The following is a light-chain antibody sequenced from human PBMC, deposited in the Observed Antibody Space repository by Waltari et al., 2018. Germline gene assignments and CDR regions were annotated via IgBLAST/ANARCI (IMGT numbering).Light chain of an antibody. CDR1: SSDVGGYNY. CDR3: CSYAGSYTFGV. Sequence: QSALTQPRSVSGSPGQSVTISCTGTSSDVGGYNYVSWYQQHPGKAPKLLIYDVSKRPPWAPDRFSGSKSGNTASLTIAGLQAEDEADYYCCSYAGSYTFGVFGGGTKLTVL. CDR2: DVS. V-gene: IGLV2-11*01. J-gene: IGLJ3*02.